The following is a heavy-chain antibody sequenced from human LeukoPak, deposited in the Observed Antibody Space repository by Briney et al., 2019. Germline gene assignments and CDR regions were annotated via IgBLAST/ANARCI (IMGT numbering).Heavy chain of an antibody. CDR3: ARYCSGGSCYGMDV. CDR1: GGSFSGYY. J-gene: IGHJ6*04. Sequence: SETLSLTCAVYGGSFSGYYWSWIRQPPGKGLEWIGEINHSGGTNYNPSLKSRVTISVDTSKNRFSLKLSSVTAADTAVYYCARYCSGGSCYGMDVWGKGTTVAVSS. CDR2: INHSGGT. V-gene: IGHV4-34*01. D-gene: IGHD2-15*01.